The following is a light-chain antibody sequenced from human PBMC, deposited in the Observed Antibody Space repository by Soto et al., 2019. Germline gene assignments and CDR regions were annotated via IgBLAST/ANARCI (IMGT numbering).Light chain of an antibody. CDR1: QSVSSY. J-gene: IGKJ3*01. Sequence: EIVLTQSPATLSLSPGERATLSCRASQSVSSYLAWYQQKPGQAPRLLIYDASNRATGIPARFSGSGSGTDFTLTISSLEPEDFAVYYCQQRSNWRFTFGPGTTVDIK. CDR3: QQRSNWRFT. V-gene: IGKV3-11*01. CDR2: DAS.